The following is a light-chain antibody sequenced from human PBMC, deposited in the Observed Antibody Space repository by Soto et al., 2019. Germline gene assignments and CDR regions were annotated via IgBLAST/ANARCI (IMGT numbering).Light chain of an antibody. Sequence: EIVMTQSPDTLSVSPGERATLSCRASQSVSSNLAWYQQKPGQAPRLFIFGASTRATGIPARFSGSGSGTEFTLTISSLQSEDFAVYHCQQYNNWPYTFGQGTTLEIK. V-gene: IGKV3-15*01. CDR2: GAS. J-gene: IGKJ2*01. CDR1: QSVSSN. CDR3: QQYNNWPYT.